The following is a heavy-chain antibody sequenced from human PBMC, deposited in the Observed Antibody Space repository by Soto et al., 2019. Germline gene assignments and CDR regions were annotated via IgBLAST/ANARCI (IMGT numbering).Heavy chain of an antibody. V-gene: IGHV4-59*11. CDR1: GGSISNHY. D-gene: IGHD7-27*01. J-gene: IGHJ4*02. CDR2: IYYNGNT. CDR3: TRANWYSEY. Sequence: QVQLQESGPGLVKPSETLSLTCTVSGGSISNHYWSWIRQPPGKGLEWIGYIYYNGNTNYNPSLKSRVTMSVVTSKNQISLKLSSGTAADTDVYYCTRANWYSEYWGQGTLVTVSS.